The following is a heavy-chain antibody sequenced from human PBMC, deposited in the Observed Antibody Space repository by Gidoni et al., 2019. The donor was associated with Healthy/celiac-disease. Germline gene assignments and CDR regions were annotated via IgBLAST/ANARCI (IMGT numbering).Heavy chain of an antibody. Sequence: EVQLVESGGGLVQPGRSLRLSCAASGFTFDDYAMHWVRQAPGKGLEWVSGISWNSGSIGYADSVKGRFTISRDNAKNSLYLQMNSLRAEDTALYYCAKDMHYDILTGPIDYWGQGTLVTVSS. J-gene: IGHJ4*02. CDR1: GFTFDDYA. V-gene: IGHV3-9*01. CDR3: AKDMHYDILTGPIDY. D-gene: IGHD3-9*01. CDR2: ISWNSGSI.